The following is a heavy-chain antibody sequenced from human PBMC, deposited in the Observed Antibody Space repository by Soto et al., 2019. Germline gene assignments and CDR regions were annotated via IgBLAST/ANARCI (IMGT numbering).Heavy chain of an antibody. J-gene: IGHJ4*02. CDR2: ISGSGSFT. CDR3: AKIPTGSGSSKFDY. D-gene: IGHD3-10*01. Sequence: PVGSLRLSCAASGFTFRTYAMNWARQAPGKGLEWISAISGSGSFTHYADSVRGRFTISRDNSQNQLYLQMNNLRGDDTAMYYCAKIPTGSGSSKFDYWGQGIQVTVSS. V-gene: IGHV3-23*01. CDR1: GFTFRTYA.